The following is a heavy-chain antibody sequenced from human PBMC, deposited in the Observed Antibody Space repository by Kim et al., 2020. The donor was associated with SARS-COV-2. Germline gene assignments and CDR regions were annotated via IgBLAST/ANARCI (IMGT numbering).Heavy chain of an antibody. D-gene: IGHD3-16*01. J-gene: IGHJ2*01. CDR3: ARDGGRRVATPRDWYFDL. CDR2: INPSGGST. V-gene: IGHV1-46*01. Sequence: ASVKVSCKASGYTFTSYYMHWVRQAPGQGLEWMGIINPSGGSTSYAQKFQGRVTMTRDTSTSTVYMELSSLRSEDTAVYYCARDGGRRVATPRDWYFDLWGRGTLVTVSS. CDR1: GYTFTSYY.